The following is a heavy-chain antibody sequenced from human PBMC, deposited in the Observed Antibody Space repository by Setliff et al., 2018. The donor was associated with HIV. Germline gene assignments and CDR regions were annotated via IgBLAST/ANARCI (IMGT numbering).Heavy chain of an antibody. V-gene: IGHV1-18*01. J-gene: IGHJ3*02. CDR3: AKDPSVTVTTI. CDR1: GYAFTAFG. Sequence: ASVKVSCKASGYAFTAFGMNWLRQAPGQGPEWMGWISTYNGNTNYAQKFQGRVTMTTDTSTSTVYMELRSLRSDDTAVYYCAKDPSVTVTTIWGQGTMVTVSS. CDR2: ISTYNGNT. D-gene: IGHD4-17*01.